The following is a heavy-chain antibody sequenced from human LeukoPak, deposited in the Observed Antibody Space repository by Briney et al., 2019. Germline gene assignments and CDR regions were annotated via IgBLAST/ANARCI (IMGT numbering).Heavy chain of an antibody. CDR3: ARLFWRVAGTGWFDP. V-gene: IGHV4-34*01. D-gene: IGHD6-19*01. CDR1: GGSFSGYY. J-gene: IGHJ5*02. CDR2: INHSGST. Sequence: SETLSLTCAVYGGSFSGYYWSWIRQPPGKGLEWIGEINHSGSTNYNPSLKSRVTISVDTSKNQFSLKLSSVTAADTAVYYCARLFWRVAGTGWFDPWGQGTLVTVSS.